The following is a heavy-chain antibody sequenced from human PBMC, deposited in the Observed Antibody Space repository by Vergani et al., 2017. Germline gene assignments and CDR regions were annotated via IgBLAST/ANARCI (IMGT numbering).Heavy chain of an antibody. CDR2: IHYSENT. Sequence: QVQLQESGPGLVKSSETLSLTRSVSFDSIRHLYCNWIRQPPGKGLEWIASIHYSENTNYNPSLKTRVTISVDTSKNQFSLTLTSVTAADTAVYYCARGRGWNYRGGYMDVWGKGTTVTVSS. V-gene: IGHV4-59*11. D-gene: IGHD1-7*01. J-gene: IGHJ6*03. CDR3: ARGRGWNYRGGYMDV. CDR1: FDSIRHLY.